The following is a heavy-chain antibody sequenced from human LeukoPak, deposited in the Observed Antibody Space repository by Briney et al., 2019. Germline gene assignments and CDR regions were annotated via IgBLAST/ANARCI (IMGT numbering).Heavy chain of an antibody. CDR1: GGTFSTYA. CDR2: IIPIFGTA. D-gene: IGHD5-18*01. Sequence: ASVTVSCKASGGTFSTYAITWVRQAPGQGLEWMGGIIPIFGTANYAQKFQDRVTITTDASTSTVYMELTSLRSEDTAVYYCARTPQHSYYYYNMDVWGKGTTVTVAS. CDR3: ARTPQHSYYYYNMDV. V-gene: IGHV1-69*05. J-gene: IGHJ6*03.